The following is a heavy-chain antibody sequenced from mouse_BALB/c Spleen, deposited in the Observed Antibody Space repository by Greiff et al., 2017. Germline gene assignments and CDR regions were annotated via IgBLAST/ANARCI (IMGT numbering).Heavy chain of an antibody. V-gene: IGHV1-14*01. CDR3: ARAYGEYAMDY. J-gene: IGHJ4*01. CDR2: INPYNDGT. D-gene: IGHD1-1*01. CDR1: GYTFTSYV. Sequence: EVQLVESGPELVKPGASVKMSCKASGYTFTSYVMHWVKQKPGQGLEWIGYINPYNDGTKYNEKFKGKATLTSDKSSSTAYMELSSLTSEDSAVYYCARAYGEYAMDYWGQGTSVTVSS.